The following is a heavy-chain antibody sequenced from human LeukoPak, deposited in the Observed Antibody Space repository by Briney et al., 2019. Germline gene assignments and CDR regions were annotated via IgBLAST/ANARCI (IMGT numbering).Heavy chain of an antibody. D-gene: IGHD6-6*01. V-gene: IGHV3-11*01. CDR3: ARDRFLGQLVDY. CDR1: GFPFSDYY. Sequence: GSLRLSCSASGFPFSDYYMSWIRQAPGKGLEWVSYISSSGSTIYYADSVKGRFTISRDNAKNSLYLQMNSLRAEDTAVYYCARDRFLGQLVDYWGQGTLVTVSS. CDR2: ISSSGSTI. J-gene: IGHJ4*02.